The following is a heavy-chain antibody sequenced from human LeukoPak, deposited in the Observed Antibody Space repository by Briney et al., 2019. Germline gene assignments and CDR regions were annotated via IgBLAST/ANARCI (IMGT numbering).Heavy chain of an antibody. D-gene: IGHD3-22*01. CDR1: GFTVSSNF. Sequence: PGGSLRLSCAVSGFTVSSNFMSWVRQAPGKGLEWVSVIYSGGSTYYADSVKGRFTISRDNSKNTLYLQMSSLRVEDTAVYYCARDGDDTSGYFSPFDYWGQGTLVTVSS. CDR2: IYSGGST. J-gene: IGHJ4*02. V-gene: IGHV3-53*01. CDR3: ARDGDDTSGYFSPFDY.